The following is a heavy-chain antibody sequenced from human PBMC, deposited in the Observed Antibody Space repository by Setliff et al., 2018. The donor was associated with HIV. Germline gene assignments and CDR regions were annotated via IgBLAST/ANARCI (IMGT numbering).Heavy chain of an antibody. J-gene: IGHJ6*03. CDR2: ISAYNGNT. Sequence: ASVKVSCKATGYSFINYGISWVRQAPGQGLEWMGWISAYNGNTNYAQKLQGGVTMTTDTSTSTAYMELRSLRSDDTAVYYCARQGGHSSSSGTSYYYYYMDVWGKGTTVTVSS. V-gene: IGHV1-18*01. D-gene: IGHD6-6*01. CDR3: ARQGGHSSSSGTSYYYYYMDV. CDR1: GYSFINYG.